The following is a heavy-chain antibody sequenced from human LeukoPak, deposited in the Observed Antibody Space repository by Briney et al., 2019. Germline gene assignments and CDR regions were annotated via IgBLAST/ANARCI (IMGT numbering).Heavy chain of an antibody. D-gene: IGHD5-24*01. CDR3: ARDNSVRDEAWWFNP. CDR1: GGTFTSYA. CDR2: IIPIFGTA. J-gene: IGHJ5*02. Sequence: SEKVSCKASGGTFTSYAISWVRQALGQGLEWMGGIIPIFGTANYAQKFQGRVTLTRDMSTSTDYLELSSLRSEDTAVYYCARDNSVRDEAWWFNPWGQGTLVTVSS. V-gene: IGHV1-69*05.